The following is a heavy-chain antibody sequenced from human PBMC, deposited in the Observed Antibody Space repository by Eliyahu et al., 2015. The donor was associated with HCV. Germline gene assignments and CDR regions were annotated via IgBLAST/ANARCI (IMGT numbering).Heavy chain of an antibody. CDR2: INHSGST. CDR1: GGSFSGYY. Sequence: QVQLQQWGAGLLKPSETLSLXXAVYGGSFSGYYWSXXRQPPGKGLEWIGEINHSGSTNYNPSLKSRVTISVDTSKNQFSLKLSSVTAADTAVYYCARLLPIVVVPAAMNNWFDPWGQGTLVTVSS. J-gene: IGHJ5*02. CDR3: ARLLPIVVVPAAMNNWFDP. D-gene: IGHD2-2*01. V-gene: IGHV4-34*01.